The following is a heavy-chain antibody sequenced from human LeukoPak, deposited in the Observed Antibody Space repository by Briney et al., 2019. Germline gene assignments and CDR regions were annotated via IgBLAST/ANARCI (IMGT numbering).Heavy chain of an antibody. Sequence: PGGSLRLSCAASGFTFSSYEMNWVRQAPGKGLEWVAAIGSSSRDIFYADSVKGRFSISRDNTHNSLSLRMNSLGAEDTAVYYCVREAAATLFDYWGQGTLVTVSS. CDR3: VREAAATLFDY. V-gene: IGHV3-21*01. D-gene: IGHD1-26*01. CDR2: IGSSSRDI. J-gene: IGHJ4*02. CDR1: GFTFSSYE.